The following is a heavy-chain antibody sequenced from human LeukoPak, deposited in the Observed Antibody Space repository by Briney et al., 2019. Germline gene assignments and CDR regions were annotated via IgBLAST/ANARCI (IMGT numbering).Heavy chain of an antibody. CDR3: ARNVRGGSTYLDY. Sequence: SQTLSLTCTVSGGSINNDFWTWIRQPAGKGLEWIGRIYSSGTTNYNPSLKSRVTMSVDTSKNQVSLKVRSVTAADTAVYYCARNVRGGSTYLDYWGEGTLVTVSS. CDR1: GGSINNDF. V-gene: IGHV4-4*07. CDR2: IYSSGTT. J-gene: IGHJ4*02. D-gene: IGHD3-10*02.